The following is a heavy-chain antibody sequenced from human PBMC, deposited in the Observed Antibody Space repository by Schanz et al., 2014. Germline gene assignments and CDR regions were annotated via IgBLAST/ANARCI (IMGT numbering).Heavy chain of an antibody. Sequence: QVQMVQSGAEVKKPGAAVKVSCKASGYTFIRYGISWVRQAPGQGLEWMGRIYLSDGSTRYAQKFQGRVTVTRDTSTTTVYMVLSSLISEDTAVYYCAFDRDDAYDIWGQGTTVTVSS. CDR1: GYTFIRYG. CDR2: IYLSDGST. V-gene: IGHV1-46*01. CDR3: AFDRDDAYDI. J-gene: IGHJ3*02. D-gene: IGHD3-9*01.